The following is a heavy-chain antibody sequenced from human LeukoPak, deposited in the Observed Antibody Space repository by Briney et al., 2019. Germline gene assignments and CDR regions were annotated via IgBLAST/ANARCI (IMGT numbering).Heavy chain of an antibody. D-gene: IGHD6-13*01. J-gene: IGHJ4*02. CDR1: GFTFSSYE. V-gene: IGHV3-48*03. Sequence: PGGSLRLSCAASGFTFSSYEMNWVRQAPGKGLEWVSYISSSGSTIYYADSMKGRFTISRDNAKNSLYLQMNSLRAEDTAVYYCARAPGSSTLLVFDYWGQGTLVTVSS. CDR3: ARAPGSSTLLVFDY. CDR2: ISSSGSTI.